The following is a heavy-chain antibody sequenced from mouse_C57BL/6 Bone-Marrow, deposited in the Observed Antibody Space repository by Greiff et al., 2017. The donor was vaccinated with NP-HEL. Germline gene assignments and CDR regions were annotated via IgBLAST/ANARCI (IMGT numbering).Heavy chain of an antibody. Sequence: QVQLQQSGAELVRPGTSVKMSCKASGYTFTNYWIGWAKQRPGHGLEWIGDIYPGGGYTNYNEKFKGKATLTADKSSSTAYMQFSSLTSEDAASYYCARVPDLINCDGDWYFDVGGTGTTVTVSS. CDR1: GYTFTNYW. D-gene: IGHD4-1*02. V-gene: IGHV1-63*01. J-gene: IGHJ1*03. CDR2: IYPGGGYT. CDR3: ARVPDLINCDGDWYFDV.